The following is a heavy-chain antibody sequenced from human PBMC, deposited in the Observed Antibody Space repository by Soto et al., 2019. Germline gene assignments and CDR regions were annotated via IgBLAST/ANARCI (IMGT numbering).Heavy chain of an antibody. CDR2: ISPNTGST. CDR3: AKTISGGSYTDSRLDH. CDR1: GYSVSRHF. D-gene: IGHD1-26*01. V-gene: IGHV1-46*01. Sequence: XSVKVACKASGYSVSRHFLHWVRQAPGQGLEWMGLISPNTGSTTHAQRFRGRVTMTRDTSTSTFYMELSSLTSEDTARYLCAKTISGGSYTDSRLDHWRQGTLVTV. J-gene: IGHJ4*02.